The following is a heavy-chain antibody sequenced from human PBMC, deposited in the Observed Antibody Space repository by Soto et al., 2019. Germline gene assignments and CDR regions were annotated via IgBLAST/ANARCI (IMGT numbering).Heavy chain of an antibody. D-gene: IGHD3-3*01. J-gene: IGHJ6*02. V-gene: IGHV3-21*01. CDR3: ARDLAEAPLFGVVIEVYGMDV. CDR1: GFTFSSYS. CDR2: ISSSSSYI. Sequence: GGSLRISCAASGFTFSSYSMNWVRQAPGKGLEWVSSISSSSSYIYYADSVKGRFTISRDNAKNSLYLQMNSLRAEDTAVYYCARDLAEAPLFGVVIEVYGMDVWGQGTTVTVSS.